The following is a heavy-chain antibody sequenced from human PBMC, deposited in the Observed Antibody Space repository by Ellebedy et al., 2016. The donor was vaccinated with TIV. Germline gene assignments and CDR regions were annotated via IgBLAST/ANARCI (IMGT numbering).Heavy chain of an antibody. CDR3: ARDGAAAGIR. J-gene: IGHJ4*02. Sequence: SLKISCAASGFTFDDYAMHWVRQAPGKGLEWVSGISWNSGSIGYADSVKGRFTISRDNSKNTLYLQMNSLRAEDTAVYYCARDGAAAGIRWGQGTLVTVSS. D-gene: IGHD6-13*01. V-gene: IGHV3-9*01. CDR2: ISWNSGSI. CDR1: GFTFDDYA.